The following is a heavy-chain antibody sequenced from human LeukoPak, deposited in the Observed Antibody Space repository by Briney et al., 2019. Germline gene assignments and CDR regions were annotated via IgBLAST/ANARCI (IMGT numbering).Heavy chain of an antibody. J-gene: IGHJ4*02. CDR1: GFTFNQYW. D-gene: IGHD4-11*01. V-gene: IGHV3-74*01. CDR3: SRDHPGSNSLDY. CDR2: LKTDGSRT. Sequence: GGSLRLSCAASGFTFNQYWMHWVRQAPGAGLEWVSRLKTDGSRTNYADSVKGRFTISRDNARNTVYLQMNSLRAEDTAVYYSSRDHPGSNSLDYWGQGTLVTVSS.